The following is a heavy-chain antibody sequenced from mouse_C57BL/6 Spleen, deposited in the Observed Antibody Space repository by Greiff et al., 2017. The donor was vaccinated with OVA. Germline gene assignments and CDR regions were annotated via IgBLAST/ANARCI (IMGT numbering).Heavy chain of an antibody. CDR2: FHPYNDDT. J-gene: IGHJ1*03. CDR3: ARSDDYDRYFDV. CDR1: GYTFTTYP. D-gene: IGHD2-4*01. Sequence: VKLVESGAELVKPGASVKMSCKASGYTFTTYPIEWMKQNHGKSLEWIGNFHPYNDDTKYNEKFKGKATLTVEKSSSTVYLELSRLTSDDSAVYYCARSDDYDRYFDVWGTGTTVTVSS. V-gene: IGHV1-47*01.